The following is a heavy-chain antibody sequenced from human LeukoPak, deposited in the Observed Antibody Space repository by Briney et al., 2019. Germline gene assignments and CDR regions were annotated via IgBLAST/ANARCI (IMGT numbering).Heavy chain of an antibody. J-gene: IGHJ5*02. Sequence: GGSLRLSCAASGFTFSSYWMHWVRQAPGKGLVWVSRINSDGSSTSYADSVKGRFTISRDNAKNTLYLQMNSLRAEDTAVYYCARVSSYDSSGFPLEWFDPWGQGTLVTVSS. CDR1: GFTFSSYW. CDR2: INSDGSST. D-gene: IGHD3-22*01. V-gene: IGHV3-74*01. CDR3: ARVSSYDSSGFPLEWFDP.